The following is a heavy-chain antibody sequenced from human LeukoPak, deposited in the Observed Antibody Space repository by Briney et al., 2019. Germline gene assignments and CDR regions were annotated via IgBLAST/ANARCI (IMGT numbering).Heavy chain of an antibody. Sequence: PGGSLRLSCAASGFTFSSYSMNWVRQAPGKGLEWVSYISSSSSTIYYADSVKGRFTISRDNAKNSLYLQMNSLRAEDTAVYYCAKERWNYSGGPYYFDYWGQGTLVTVSS. CDR2: ISSSSSTI. J-gene: IGHJ4*02. V-gene: IGHV3-48*01. CDR3: AKERWNYSGGPYYFDY. CDR1: GFTFSSYS. D-gene: IGHD1-7*01.